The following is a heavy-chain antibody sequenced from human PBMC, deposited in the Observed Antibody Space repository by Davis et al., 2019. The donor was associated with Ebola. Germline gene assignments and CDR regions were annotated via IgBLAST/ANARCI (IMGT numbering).Heavy chain of an antibody. CDR2: IWYDGSNK. J-gene: IGHJ6*02. CDR1: AFTFSSYG. V-gene: IGHV3-33*08. D-gene: IGHD4-17*01. Sequence: PGGSLRLSCAASAFTFSSYGMHRVRQAPGKGLEWVAVIWYDGSNKYYADSVKGRFAIYRDNSKNTLYLQMNSLRAEDTAVYYCAPVTTVEYGMDVWGQGTTVTVSS. CDR3: APVTTVEYGMDV.